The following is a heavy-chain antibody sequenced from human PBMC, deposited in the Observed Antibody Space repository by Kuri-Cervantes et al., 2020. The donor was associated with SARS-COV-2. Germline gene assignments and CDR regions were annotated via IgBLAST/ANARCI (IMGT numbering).Heavy chain of an antibody. CDR2: IYYSGST. V-gene: IGHV4-59*08. J-gene: IGHJ6*03. CDR1: GGSISRYY. CDR3: ASLVGATGYYYYMDV. D-gene: IGHD1-26*01. Sequence: SETLSLTCTVSGGSISRYYWSWSRQPPGKGLEWIGYIYYSGSTNYNPSLKSRVTISVDKSKNQFSLNLSSVTAADTAVYYCASLVGATGYYYYMDVWGKGTTVTVSS.